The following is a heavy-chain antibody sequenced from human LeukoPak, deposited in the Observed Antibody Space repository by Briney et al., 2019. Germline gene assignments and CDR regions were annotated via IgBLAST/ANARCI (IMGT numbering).Heavy chain of an antibody. CDR2: IYHSGST. D-gene: IGHD5-12*01. CDR1: GGSISSGGYS. CDR3: ARSYSGYLLEAFDI. J-gene: IGHJ3*02. Sequence: PSETLSLTCAVSGGSISSGGYSWSWIRQPPGKGLEWIGYIYHSGSTYYNPSLKSRVTISVDRSKNQFSLKLSSVTAADTAVYYCARSYSGYLLEAFDIWGQGTMVTVSS. V-gene: IGHV4-30-2*01.